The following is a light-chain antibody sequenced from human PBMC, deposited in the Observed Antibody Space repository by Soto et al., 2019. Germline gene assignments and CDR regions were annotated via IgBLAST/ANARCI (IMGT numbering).Light chain of an antibody. CDR3: QQRSNWPLT. J-gene: IGKJ3*01. Sequence: EIVLTQSPGTLSLSPGERATLSCRASQSVSRFLAWFQQKPGQAPRLLIYDASNRATGIPARFSGSGSGTDFTLTISSLEPEDFAVYYCQQRSNWPLTFGPGTKVDMK. CDR1: QSVSRF. V-gene: IGKV3-11*01. CDR2: DAS.